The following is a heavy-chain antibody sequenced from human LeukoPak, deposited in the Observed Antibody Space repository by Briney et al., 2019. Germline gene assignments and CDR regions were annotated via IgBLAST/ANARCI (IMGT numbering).Heavy chain of an antibody. D-gene: IGHD6-19*01. CDR2: IKSKTDGGTT. CDR1: GSTFSNAW. Sequence: GGSLRLSCAASGSTFSNAWMSWVRQAPGKGLEWVGRIKSKTDGGTTDYAAPVKGRFTISRDDSKNTLYLQMNSLKTEDTAVYYCTTDDIAVAGTVDYWGQGTLVTVSS. J-gene: IGHJ4*02. CDR3: TTDDIAVAGTVDY. V-gene: IGHV3-15*01.